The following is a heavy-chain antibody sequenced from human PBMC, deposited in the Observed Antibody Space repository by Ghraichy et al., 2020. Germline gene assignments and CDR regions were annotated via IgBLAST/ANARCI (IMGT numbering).Heavy chain of an antibody. J-gene: IGHJ6*02. Sequence: GESLNISCASSGFTFSSYAMSWVRQAPGKGLEWVSAISGSGGSTYYPDSVKGRFTISRDNSKNTLYLQMNSLRAEDTAVYYCAKDGGGSCYSPSCDYYYYGMDVWGQGTTVTVSS. CDR3: AKDGGGSCYSPSCDYYYYGMDV. CDR2: ISGSGGST. D-gene: IGHD2-15*01. CDR1: GFTFSSYA. V-gene: IGHV3-23*01.